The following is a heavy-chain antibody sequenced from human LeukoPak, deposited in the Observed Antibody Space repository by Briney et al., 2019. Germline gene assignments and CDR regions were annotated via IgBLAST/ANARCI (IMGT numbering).Heavy chain of an antibody. D-gene: IGHD3-9*01. J-gene: IGHJ6*02. V-gene: IGHV4-34*01. CDR2: INHSGST. CDR1: GGSFSGYY. CDR3: ARSRYFDWLLYYYYGMDV. Sequence: SETLSLTCAVYGGSFSGYYWSWIRQPPGKGLEWIGEINHSGSTNYNPSLKSRVTISVDTSKNQFSLKLSSVTAADTAVYYCARSRYFDWLLYYYYGMDVWGQGTTVTVSS.